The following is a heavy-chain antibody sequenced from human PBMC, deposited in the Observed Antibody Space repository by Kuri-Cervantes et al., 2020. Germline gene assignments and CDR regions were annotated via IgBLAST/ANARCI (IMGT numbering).Heavy chain of an antibody. CDR1: GFTVSSNY. J-gene: IGHJ4*02. V-gene: IGHV3-53*01. Sequence: GESLKISCAASGFTVSSNYMSWVRQAPGKGLEWVSVIHSGGSAYCGHSVKGRFTISRDNSKNTLYLQMNSLRAEDTAVYYCAREPGGFYYFDYWGQGTLVTVSS. D-gene: IGHD2/OR15-2a*01. CDR3: AREPGGFYYFDY. CDR2: IHSGGSA.